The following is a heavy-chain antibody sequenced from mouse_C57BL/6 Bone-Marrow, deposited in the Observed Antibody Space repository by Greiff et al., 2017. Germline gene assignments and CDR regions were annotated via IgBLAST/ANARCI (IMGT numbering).Heavy chain of an antibody. CDR3: ASEGGYYGSSGPY. V-gene: IGHV1-9*01. CDR1: GYTFTGYW. J-gene: IGHJ3*01. Sequence: QVQLQQSGAELMKPGASVKLSCKATGYTFTGYWIEWVKQRPGHGLEWIGEILPGSGSTNYNEKFKGKAKFTANTSSNTAYMQLSSLTTEDSAIYYCASEGGYYGSSGPYWGQGTLVTVSA. D-gene: IGHD1-1*01. CDR2: ILPGSGST.